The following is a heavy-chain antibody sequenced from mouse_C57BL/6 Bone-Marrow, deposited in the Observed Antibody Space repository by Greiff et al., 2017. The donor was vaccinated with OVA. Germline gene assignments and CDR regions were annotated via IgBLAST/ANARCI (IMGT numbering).Heavy chain of an antibody. V-gene: IGHV1-72*01. D-gene: IGHD2-3*01. CDR3: ARDDGYLLYYAMDD. CDR1: GYTFTSYW. Sequence: QVQLQQPGAELVKPGASVKLSCKASGYTFTSYWMHWVKPRPGRGLEWIGRIDPNGGGTKYNEKFKSKATLTVDKPSSTAYMQLSSLTSEDSAVYYCARDDGYLLYYAMDDWGQGTSVTVSS. CDR2: IDPNGGGT. J-gene: IGHJ4*01.